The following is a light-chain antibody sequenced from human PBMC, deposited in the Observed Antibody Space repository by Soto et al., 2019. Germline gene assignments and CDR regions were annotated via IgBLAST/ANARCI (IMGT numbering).Light chain of an antibody. Sequence: QSVLTQPPSVSAAPGQKVTISCSGTSSNIGRNYVAWYQQLPGTAPKLLIYDNDKRPSGIPDRFSGSKSGTSATLGITGLQTGDEADYYCGTWGSSLSDAVVFGEGTKVTVL. CDR1: SSNIGRNY. J-gene: IGLJ2*01. V-gene: IGLV1-51*01. CDR2: DND. CDR3: GTWGSSLSDAVV.